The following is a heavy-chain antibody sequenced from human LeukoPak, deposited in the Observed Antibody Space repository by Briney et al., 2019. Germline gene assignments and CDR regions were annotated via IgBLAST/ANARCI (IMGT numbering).Heavy chain of an antibody. Sequence: PSETLSLTCTVSGGSISSSSYYWGWIRQPPGKGLEWIGSIYHSGSTYYNPSLKSRVTISVDTSKNQFSLKLSSVTAADTAVYYCARVARGQQLTPVGYFQHWGQGTLVTVSS. CDR3: ARVARGQQLTPVGYFQH. J-gene: IGHJ1*01. D-gene: IGHD6-13*01. CDR1: GGSISSSSYY. V-gene: IGHV4-39*07. CDR2: IYHSGST.